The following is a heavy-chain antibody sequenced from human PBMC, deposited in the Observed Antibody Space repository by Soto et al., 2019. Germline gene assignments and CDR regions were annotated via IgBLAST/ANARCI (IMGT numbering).Heavy chain of an antibody. J-gene: IGHJ5*02. CDR1: GYTFTGYY. D-gene: IGHD2-2*02. CDR2: INPNSGGT. Sequence: ASVNVSCKASGYTFTGYYMHWVRQAPGQGLEWMGWINPNSGGTNYAQKFQGRVTMTRDTSISTAYMELSRLRSDDTAVYYCARDGYCSSTSCYTYWFDPWGQGTLVTVSS. CDR3: ARDGYCSSTSCYTYWFDP. V-gene: IGHV1-2*02.